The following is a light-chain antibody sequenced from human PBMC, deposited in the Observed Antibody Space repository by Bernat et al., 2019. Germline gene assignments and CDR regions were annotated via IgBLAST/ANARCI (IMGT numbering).Light chain of an antibody. CDR1: QSVSSSY. Sequence: EIVLTQSPGTLSLSPGETATLSCRASQSVSSSYLAWYQQKPGQAPRLLIYGTSSRATGIPDRFSGSGSGTDFTLTISSLEPEDFAVYYCQQRSNWPSFTFGPGTKVDIK. CDR2: GTS. CDR3: QQRSNWPSFT. J-gene: IGKJ3*01. V-gene: IGKV3D-20*02.